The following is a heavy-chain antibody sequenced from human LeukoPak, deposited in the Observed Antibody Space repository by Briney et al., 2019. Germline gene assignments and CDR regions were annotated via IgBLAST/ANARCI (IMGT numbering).Heavy chain of an antibody. Sequence: PSETLSLTCTVSGGSISYYYWSWIRQSPGKGLEWIGYIYYSGTTNYNPSLKSRVTISVDTSKIQFSLQLRSVTAADTAVYYCAREDPQTTVPEGMDVWGQGTTVTVSS. CDR3: AREDPQTTVPEGMDV. CDR1: GGSISYYY. J-gene: IGHJ6*02. CDR2: IYYSGTT. D-gene: IGHD4-17*01. V-gene: IGHV4-59*01.